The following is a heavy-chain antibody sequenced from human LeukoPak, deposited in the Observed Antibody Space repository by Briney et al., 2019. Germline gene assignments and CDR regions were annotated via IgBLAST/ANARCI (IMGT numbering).Heavy chain of an antibody. Sequence: GASVKVSCKASGYTFTSYYMHWVRQAPGQGLEWMGIINPSGGSTSYAQKFQGRVTMTRDTSTSTVYMELSSLRSEDTAVYYCARGSGYYDILTGYYTPYQFDYWGQGTLVTVSS. D-gene: IGHD3-9*01. CDR2: INPSGGST. CDR3: ARGSGYYDILTGYYTPYQFDY. J-gene: IGHJ4*02. V-gene: IGHV1-46*01. CDR1: GYTFTSYY.